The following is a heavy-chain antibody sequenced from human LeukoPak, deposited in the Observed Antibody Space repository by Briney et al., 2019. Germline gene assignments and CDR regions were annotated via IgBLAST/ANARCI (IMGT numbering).Heavy chain of an antibody. Sequence: GRSLRLPCAASGFTFSSYGMHWVRQAPGKGLEWVAVITFDGSTKYYADSVRGRFTISRDNPKNTVYLQMNSLRPEDTAVYYCARDLRGHYTFDYWGQGTPVTLSS. J-gene: IGHJ4*02. V-gene: IGHV3-30*03. D-gene: IGHD2-2*02. CDR1: GFTFSSYG. CDR2: ITFDGSTK. CDR3: ARDLRGHYTFDY.